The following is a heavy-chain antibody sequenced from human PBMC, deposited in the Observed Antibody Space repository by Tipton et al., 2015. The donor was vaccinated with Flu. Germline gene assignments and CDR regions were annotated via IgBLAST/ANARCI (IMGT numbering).Heavy chain of an antibody. J-gene: IGHJ5*02. CDR3: ARALASGEAS. CDR2: IKQDGSKK. V-gene: IGHV3-7*03. CDR1: GFTFSSYW. D-gene: IGHD2-15*01. Sequence: SLRLSCAASGFTFSSYWMTWVRQAPGKGLEWVANIKQDGSKKYYVDSVKGRFTISRDNAKSSLYLQMNILRGEDTAFYYCARALASGEASWGQGTLVTVSS.